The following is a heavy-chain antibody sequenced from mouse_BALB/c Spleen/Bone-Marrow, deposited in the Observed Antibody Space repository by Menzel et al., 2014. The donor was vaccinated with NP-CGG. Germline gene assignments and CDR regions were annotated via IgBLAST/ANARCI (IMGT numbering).Heavy chain of an antibody. D-gene: IGHD1-1*01. CDR3: TSQDYYGNSYWYFDV. CDR2: IYPSDSYT. Sequence: QVQLQQSGAGLVRPGASVKSSCKASGYTFTSYWINWVKQRPGQGLEWIGKIYPSDSYTNYNQKFRDKATLTVDTSSSTAYMQLSSPTSEDSAVYYCTSQDYYGNSYWYFDVWGAGTTVTVSS. V-gene: IGHV1-59*01. CDR1: GYTFTSYW. J-gene: IGHJ1*01.